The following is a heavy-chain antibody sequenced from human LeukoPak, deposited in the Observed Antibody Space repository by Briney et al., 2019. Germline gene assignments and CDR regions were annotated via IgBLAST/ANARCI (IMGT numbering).Heavy chain of an antibody. J-gene: IGHJ4*02. Sequence: SETLSLTCTVSGGSISSSGYYWGWIRQPPGKGLEWVGSVYYTGSTFYNPSLKSRVSTSVDTSKNHFSLNLSSVTAADTAVYYCARHRGRYYDSGSYYYFDYWGQGTLVTVSS. V-gene: IGHV4-39*02. CDR2: VYYTGST. CDR3: ARHRGRYYDSGSYYYFDY. D-gene: IGHD3-10*01. CDR1: GGSISSSGYY.